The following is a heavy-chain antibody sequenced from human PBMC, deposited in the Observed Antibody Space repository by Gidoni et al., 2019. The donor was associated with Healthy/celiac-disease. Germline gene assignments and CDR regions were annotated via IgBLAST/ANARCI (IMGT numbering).Heavy chain of an antibody. Sequence: QVQLVESGGGVVQPGRSLRLSCAASGFTFSSYAMHWVRQAPGKGLEWVAVISYDGSNKYYADSVKGRFTISRDNSKNTLYLQMNSLRAEDTAVYYCAGNFSEGMDVWGQGTTVTVSS. J-gene: IGHJ6*02. CDR1: GFTFSSYA. CDR2: ISYDGSNK. CDR3: AGNFSEGMDV. V-gene: IGHV3-30*04.